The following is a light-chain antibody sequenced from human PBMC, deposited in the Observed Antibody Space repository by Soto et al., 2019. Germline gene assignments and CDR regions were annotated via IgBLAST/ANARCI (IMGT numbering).Light chain of an antibody. V-gene: IGKV3-20*01. CDR1: QSVSSSY. Sequence: EIVLTRSPGTLSLSPGERATLSCRSSQSVSSSYLAWYQHKPGQAARRLICRASNRAAGIPDRFSGSGSGPHFPLTIRSLPPEDVAVSSCQQTGTFGKG. CDR3: QQTGT. J-gene: IGKJ1*01. CDR2: RAS.